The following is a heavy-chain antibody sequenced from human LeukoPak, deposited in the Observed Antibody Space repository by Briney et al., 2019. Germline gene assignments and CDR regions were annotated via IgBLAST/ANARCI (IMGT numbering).Heavy chain of an antibody. CDR1: VYSFTSYW. CDR3: ARVSTMVRGVIGAIDI. J-gene: IGHJ3*02. Sequence: GESLKMSCKGSVYSFTSYWIGWVRQMPGKGLEWMGIIYPGDSDTRYSPSFQGQVTISADKSISTAYLQWSSLKASDTAMYYCARVSTMVRGVIGAIDIWGQGTMVTVSS. CDR2: IYPGDSDT. D-gene: IGHD3-10*01. V-gene: IGHV5-51*01.